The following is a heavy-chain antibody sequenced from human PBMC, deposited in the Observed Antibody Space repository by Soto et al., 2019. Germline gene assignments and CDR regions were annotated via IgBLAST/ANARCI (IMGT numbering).Heavy chain of an antibody. CDR1: GFTFDDYT. D-gene: IGHD5-18*01. CDR3: AKDESATAMVSSYDY. CDR2: ISWDGGST. V-gene: IGHV3-43*01. J-gene: IGHJ4*02. Sequence: EVQLVESGGVVVQPGGSLRLSCAASGFTFDDYTMHWVRQAPGKGLELVSLISWDGGSTYYADSVKGRFTISRDNSKNSLYLQMNSLRTEDTALYYCAKDESATAMVSSYDYWGQGTLVTVSS.